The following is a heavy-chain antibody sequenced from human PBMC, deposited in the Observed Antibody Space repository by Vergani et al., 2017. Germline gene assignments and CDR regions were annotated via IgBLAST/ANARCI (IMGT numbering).Heavy chain of an antibody. J-gene: IGHJ6*03. CDR3: ARGTSGYYYYYMDV. Sequence: QVQLQESGPGLVKPSETLSLTCTVSGGSISSYYWSWIRQPPGKGLEWIGYIYYSGSTNYNPSLKSRVTISVDTSKNQFSLKLSSVTAADTAVYYCARGTSGYYYYYMDVWGKGTTVTVSS. D-gene: IGHD3-3*01. CDR2: IYYSGST. CDR1: GGSISSYY. V-gene: IGHV4-59*01.